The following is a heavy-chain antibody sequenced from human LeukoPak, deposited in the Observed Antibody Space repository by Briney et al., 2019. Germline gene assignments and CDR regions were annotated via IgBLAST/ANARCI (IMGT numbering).Heavy chain of an antibody. CDR1: GFTFSDYY. J-gene: IGHJ4*02. Sequence: PGGSLRLSCAASGFTFSDYYMSWIRQAPGKGLEWVSYISSSGSTIYYADSVKGRFTISRDNAKKSLYLQMNSLRAEDTAVYYCARGDTSGYYYRFFDYWGQGTLVTVSS. CDR3: ARGDTSGYYYRFFDY. CDR2: ISSSGSTI. D-gene: IGHD3-22*01. V-gene: IGHV3-11*04.